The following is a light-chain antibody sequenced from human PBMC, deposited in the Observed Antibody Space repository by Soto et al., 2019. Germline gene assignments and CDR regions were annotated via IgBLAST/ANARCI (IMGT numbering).Light chain of an antibody. V-gene: IGKV3-11*01. CDR3: QQHSHWPPWT. Sequence: EVVLTQSPATLSLSPGERATLSCRASQNVRTFLDWYQQKPGQAPRLLIYGASNRATGIPARFSGSGSGTDFTLTISSLEPEDVAIYYCQQHSHWPPWTCGQGTSVDIQ. J-gene: IGKJ1*01. CDR2: GAS. CDR1: QNVRTF.